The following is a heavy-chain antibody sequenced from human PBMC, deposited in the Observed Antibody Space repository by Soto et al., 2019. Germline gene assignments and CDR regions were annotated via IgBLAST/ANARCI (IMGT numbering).Heavy chain of an antibody. Sequence: GASVKVSCKASGGTFSSYAISWVRQMPGKGLEWMGRIDPSDSYTNYSPSFQGHVTISADKSISTAYLQWSSLKASDTAMYYCAGDKVYYYYYGMDVWGQGTTVTVSS. V-gene: IGHV5-10-1*01. CDR2: IDPSDSYT. CDR3: AGDKVYYYYYGMDV. D-gene: IGHD2-21*02. J-gene: IGHJ6*02. CDR1: GGTFSSYA.